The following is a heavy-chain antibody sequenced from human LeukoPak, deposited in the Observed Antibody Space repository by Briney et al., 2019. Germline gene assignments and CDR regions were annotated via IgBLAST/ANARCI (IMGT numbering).Heavy chain of an antibody. CDR2: INHSGST. V-gene: IGHV4-34*01. D-gene: IGHD3-3*01. CDR1: GGSFSGYY. Sequence: SETLSLTCAVYGGSFSGYYWSWIRQPPGKGLEWIGEINHSGSTNYNPSLESRVTISVDTSKNQFSLKLSSVTAADTAVYYCARGRKGREDFWSGYYRGGSCYFDYWGQGTLVTVSS. J-gene: IGHJ4*02. CDR3: ARGRKGREDFWSGYYRGGSCYFDY.